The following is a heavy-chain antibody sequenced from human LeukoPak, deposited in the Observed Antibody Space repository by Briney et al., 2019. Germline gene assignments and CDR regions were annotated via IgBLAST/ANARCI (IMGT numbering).Heavy chain of an antibody. D-gene: IGHD4-17*01. CDR1: GFRFSSYW. V-gene: IGHV3-74*01. CDR2: IKGDGSEA. CDR3: AREMTTVFAFDY. J-gene: IGHJ4*02. Sequence: PGGSLRLSCAASGFRFSSYWMSWVRQAPGKGLEWVSRIKGDGSEASYADSVKGRFTISRDNAKNSLYLQMNSLRAEDTAVYYCAREMTTVFAFDYWGQGALVTVSS.